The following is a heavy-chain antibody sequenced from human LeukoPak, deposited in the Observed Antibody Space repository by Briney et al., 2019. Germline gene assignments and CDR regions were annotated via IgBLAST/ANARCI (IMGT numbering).Heavy chain of an antibody. D-gene: IGHD2-2*01. CDR2: IKQDGSEQ. J-gene: IGHJ5*02. CDR1: GFTFSTYW. Sequence: PGESLRLSCAASGFTFSTYWMSWVRQAPGKGLEWVANIKQDGSEQFYVDSVKGRFTISRDNAKNSLYLQMNNLRGEDTAVYYCARGRKVPAAMGNWFDPWGQGTLVTVSS. V-gene: IGHV3-7*01. CDR3: ARGRKVPAAMGNWFDP.